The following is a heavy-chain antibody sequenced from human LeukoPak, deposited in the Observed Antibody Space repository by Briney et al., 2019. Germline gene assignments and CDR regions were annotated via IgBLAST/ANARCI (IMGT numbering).Heavy chain of an antibody. CDR1: GFTFSSYG. V-gene: IGHV3-30*02. D-gene: IGHD3-22*01. J-gene: IGHJ4*02. Sequence: GGSLRLSCAASGFTFSSYGMHWVRQAPGKGLEWVAFIRYDGSNKYYADSVKGRFTISRDNSKNTLYLQMNSLRAEDTAVYYCAKDVYYYDSSGPGYLDYWGQGTLVTVSS. CDR2: IRYDGSNK. CDR3: AKDVYYYDSSGPGYLDY.